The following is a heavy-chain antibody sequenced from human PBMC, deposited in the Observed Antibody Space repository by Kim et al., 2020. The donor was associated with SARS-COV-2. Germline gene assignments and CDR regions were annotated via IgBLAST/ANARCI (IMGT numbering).Heavy chain of an antibody. D-gene: IGHD5-12*01. J-gene: IGHJ4*02. Sequence: SETLSLTCAVYGGSFSGYYWNWIRQPPGKGLEWIGKINHSGSTNYNPSLKSRVTISVDTSKNQVSLKVSSVTAADTAVYYCARGISDYDPFDYWGQGTLVTVSS. CDR1: GGSFSGYY. CDR3: ARGISDYDPFDY. CDR2: INHSGST. V-gene: IGHV4-34*01.